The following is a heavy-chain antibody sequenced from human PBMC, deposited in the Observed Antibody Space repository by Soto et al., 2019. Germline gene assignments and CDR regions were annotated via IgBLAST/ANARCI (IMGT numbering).Heavy chain of an antibody. CDR3: ARTAINEETNVVVPAEFDY. Sequence: SETLSLTCTVSGGSISSYYWSWIRQPPGKGLEWIGYIYYSGSTNYNPSLKSRVTISVDTSKNQFSLKLSSVTAADTAVYYCARTAINEETNVVVPAEFDYWGQGTLVTVSS. J-gene: IGHJ4*01. CDR2: IYYSGST. CDR1: GGSISSYY. D-gene: IGHD2-2*01. V-gene: IGHV4-59*08.